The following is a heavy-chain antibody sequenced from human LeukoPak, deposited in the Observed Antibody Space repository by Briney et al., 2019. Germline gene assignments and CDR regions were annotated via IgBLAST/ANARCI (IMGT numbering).Heavy chain of an antibody. V-gene: IGHV1-18*01. CDR3: ARVGFDAFDI. D-gene: IGHD3-16*01. CDR1: GYTFTSYG. CDR2: ISAYNGNT. J-gene: IGHJ3*02. Sequence: GASVKVSCKASGYTFTSYGISWVRQAPGQGLEWMGWISAYNGNTNYAQKFQGRVTITADESTSTAYMELSSLRSEDTAVYYCARVGFDAFDIWGQGTMVTVSS.